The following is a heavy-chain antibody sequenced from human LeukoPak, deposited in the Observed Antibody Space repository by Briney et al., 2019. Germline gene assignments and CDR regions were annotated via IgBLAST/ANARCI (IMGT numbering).Heavy chain of an antibody. V-gene: IGHV3-48*03. J-gene: IGHJ5*02. CDR2: ISSSGSTI. D-gene: IGHD6-19*01. Sequence: PGGSLRLSCAASGFTFSSYEMNWVRQAPGKGLELISYISSSGSTIYYADSVKGRITISRDNAKNSLYLQMNSLRVEDTAIYYCARLAVAYNWFDPWGQGTLVTVSS. CDR3: ARLAVAYNWFDP. CDR1: GFTFSSYE.